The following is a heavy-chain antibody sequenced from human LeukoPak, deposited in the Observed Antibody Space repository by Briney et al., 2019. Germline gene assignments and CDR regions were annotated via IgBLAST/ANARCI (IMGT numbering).Heavy chain of an antibody. CDR1: GGTFSSYA. D-gene: IGHD3-10*01. Sequence: AASVKVSCKASGGTFSSYAISWVRQAPGQGLEWMGGVIPIFGTANYAQKFQGRVTITTDESTSTAYMELSSLRSEDTAVYYCARTGSGSYWPEYDAFDIWGQGTMVTVSS. CDR2: VIPIFGTA. V-gene: IGHV1-69*05. J-gene: IGHJ3*02. CDR3: ARTGSGSYWPEYDAFDI.